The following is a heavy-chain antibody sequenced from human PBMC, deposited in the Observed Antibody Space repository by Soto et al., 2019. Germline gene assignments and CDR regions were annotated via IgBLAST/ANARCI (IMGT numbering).Heavy chain of an antibody. CDR3: ASPSGVRYSNGYYYGIDV. CDR1: GYTFTSYD. J-gene: IGHJ6*02. V-gene: IGHV1-8*01. D-gene: IGHD1-1*01. Sequence: QVQLVQSGAEVKKPGASVKVSCKASGYTFTSYDMNWVRQATGQGLEWMGWMKPNSGSTGYAQKFQGRVTMTRNTSLSTAYMELSGLTSEYSAVDYCASPSGVRYSNGYYYGIDVWAQGTTVTVSS. CDR2: MKPNSGST.